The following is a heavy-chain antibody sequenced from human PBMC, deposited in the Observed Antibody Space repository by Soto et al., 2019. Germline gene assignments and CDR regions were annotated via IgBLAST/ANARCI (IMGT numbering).Heavy chain of an antibody. CDR2: IIPIFGTA. CDR1: GYTFTGYY. D-gene: IGHD6-6*01. Sequence: SVKVSCKASGYTFTGYYMHWVRQAPGQGLEWMGGIIPIFGTANYAQKFQGRVTITADESTSTAYMELSSLRSEDTAVYYCARGRTAARPLYSLNYYYGMDVWGQGTTVTVSS. CDR3: ARGRTAARPLYSLNYYYGMDV. J-gene: IGHJ6*02. V-gene: IGHV1-69*13.